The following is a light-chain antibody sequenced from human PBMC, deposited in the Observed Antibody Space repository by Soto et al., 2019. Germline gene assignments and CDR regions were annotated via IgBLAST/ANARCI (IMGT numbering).Light chain of an antibody. CDR1: QSVRSY. V-gene: IGKV1-39*01. J-gene: IGKJ4*01. Sequence: DIQLTQSPSSLSASVGDRVTVTCRASQSVRSYLHWYQQKPGKAPKLLIYAVSSLQNGVSSRFSGSGSGTFFPLSINNLQPEDFGTYYCQQTSSPPTFGGGTKGEIK. CDR3: QQTSSPPT. CDR2: AVS.